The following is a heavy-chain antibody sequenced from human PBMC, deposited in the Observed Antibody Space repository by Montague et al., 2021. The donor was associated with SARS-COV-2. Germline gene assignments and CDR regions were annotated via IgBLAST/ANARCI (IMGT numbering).Heavy chain of an antibody. CDR2: ISGAGTTI. V-gene: IGHV3-48*03. CDR1: GFTFSYFE. Sequence: SLRLSCAASGFTFSYFEMNWVRQAPGKGLEWISYISGAGTTIYYADSVKGRFTISRDNAKNSLYLHMNSLRAEDTAVYYCARDLVVTDGISDYWGQGTLVTVSS. J-gene: IGHJ4*02. D-gene: IGHD2-8*02. CDR3: ARDLVVTDGISDY.